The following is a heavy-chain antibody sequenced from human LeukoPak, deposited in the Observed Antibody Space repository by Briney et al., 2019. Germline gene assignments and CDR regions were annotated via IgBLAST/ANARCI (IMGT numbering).Heavy chain of an antibody. D-gene: IGHD7-27*01. CDR1: GGSFSGYY. CDR3: ARHRLGILDY. Sequence: SETLSLTCAVYGGSFSGYYWSWIRQPPGKGLEWIGEINHSGSTNYNPSLKSRVTISVGTSKNQFSLKLSSVTAADTAVYYCARHRLGILDYWGQGTLVTVSS. V-gene: IGHV4-34*01. CDR2: INHSGST. J-gene: IGHJ4*02.